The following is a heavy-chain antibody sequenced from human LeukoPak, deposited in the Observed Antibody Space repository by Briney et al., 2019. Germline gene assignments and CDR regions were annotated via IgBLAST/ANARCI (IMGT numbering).Heavy chain of an antibody. CDR1: GFTFNSYA. V-gene: IGHV3-23*01. CDR2: VSGSGGIT. J-gene: IGHJ5*02. CDR3: AKDGDRSVISINWFDP. D-gene: IGHD6-25*01. Sequence: GGSLRLSCAASGFTFNSYAMTWVRQAPGKGLEWVSHVSGSGGITYYADSVKGRFTISRDNSKNTLYPQMNSLRAEDTAVYYCAKDGDRSVISINWFDPWGQGTLVTVSS.